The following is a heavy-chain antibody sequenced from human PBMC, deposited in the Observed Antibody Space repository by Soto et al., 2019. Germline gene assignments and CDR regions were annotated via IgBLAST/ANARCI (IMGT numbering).Heavy chain of an antibody. D-gene: IGHD3-3*01. V-gene: IGHV3-23*01. CDR1: AFNFSGSS. CDR3: ATYAFWRFDY. Sequence: EVQLLQSGGGLVQPGGSLRLSCAASAFNFSGSSMSWVRQAPGKGLHWVSGISRTGGRTFYTDSVKGRFTISRDNSDNTLHLQMNRLRVEDTALYYWATYAFWRFDYWGQGIVVTVSS. J-gene: IGHJ4*02. CDR2: ISRTGGRT.